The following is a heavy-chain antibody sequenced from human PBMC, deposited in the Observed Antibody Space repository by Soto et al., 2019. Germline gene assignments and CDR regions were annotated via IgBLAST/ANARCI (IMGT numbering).Heavy chain of an antibody. Sequence: GQLVQSAPEMKRPGASVKVSCKTSGFTFTSYPFSWVRQAPGQGLEWLAWVHPYEGTTKVAHQFRDRLTVTTDTSAAKVFMELTRLPSDDTAVYFCAREYYSTTTWIDYWGQGTLVAVSS. V-gene: IGHV1-18*04. CDR3: AREYYSTTTWIDY. D-gene: IGHD2-15*01. J-gene: IGHJ4*02. CDR1: GFTFTSYP. CDR2: VHPYEGTT.